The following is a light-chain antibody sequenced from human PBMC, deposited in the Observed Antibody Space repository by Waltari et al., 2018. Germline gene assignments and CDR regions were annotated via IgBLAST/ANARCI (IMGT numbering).Light chain of an antibody. CDR1: SIGSKG. J-gene: IGLJ1*01. CDR2: DDS. Sequence: SYVLTQPPSVSVAPGKTARITCGGDSIGSKGVHWYQQKPGQAPVVVIHDDSDRSSGIPERFSGSNSGNTATLTITGVEAGDEADYYCQVLDTSSDHPFVFGTGTEVTVL. V-gene: IGLV3-21*04. CDR3: QVLDTSSDHPFV.